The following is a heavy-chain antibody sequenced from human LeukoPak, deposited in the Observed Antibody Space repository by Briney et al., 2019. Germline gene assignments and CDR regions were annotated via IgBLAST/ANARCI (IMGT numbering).Heavy chain of an antibody. V-gene: IGHV1-8*03. CDR1: GYTFTSND. J-gene: IGHJ3*02. CDR3: ATSVLRYFDWLGDDAFDI. Sequence: ASVKVSCKASGYTFTSNDINLVRQATAQGLEWMGWMNPNSGNTGYAQKFQGRVTITRNTSISTAYMELSSLRSEDTAVYYCATSVLRYFDWLGDDAFDIWGQGTMVTVSS. CDR2: MNPNSGNT. D-gene: IGHD3-9*01.